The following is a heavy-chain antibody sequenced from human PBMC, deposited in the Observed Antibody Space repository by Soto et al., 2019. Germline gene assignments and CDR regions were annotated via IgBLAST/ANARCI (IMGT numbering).Heavy chain of an antibody. Sequence: PGGSLRLSCAASGFTFSTYAMSWVRQAPGKGLEWVSAISPNGDATYYADSVKGRFTISRDNSRNTLYLQMNSLRAEDTAVYYCAALILVVMYPDYSGPGTLVTVSS. D-gene: IGHD3-22*01. CDR3: AALILVVMYPDY. CDR1: GFTFSTYA. V-gene: IGHV3-23*01. J-gene: IGHJ4*02. CDR2: ISPNGDAT.